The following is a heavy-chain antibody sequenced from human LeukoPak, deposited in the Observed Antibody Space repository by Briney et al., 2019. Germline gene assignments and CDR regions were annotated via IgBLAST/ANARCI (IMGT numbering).Heavy chain of an antibody. CDR2: ISAYNGNT. J-gene: IGHJ1*01. Sequence: ASVKVSCKASGYTFTSYAMNWVRQAPGQGLEWMGWISAYNGNTDYAQKFQGRVTMTTDTSTSTAYMELRSLRFDDTAVYYCARDSDSSSVFQHWGQGTLVTVSS. V-gene: IGHV1-18*01. D-gene: IGHD6-13*01. CDR3: ARDSDSSSVFQH. CDR1: GYTFTSYA.